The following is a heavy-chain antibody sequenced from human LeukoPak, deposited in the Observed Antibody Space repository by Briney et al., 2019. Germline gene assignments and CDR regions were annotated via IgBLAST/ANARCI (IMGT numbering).Heavy chain of an antibody. CDR2: IDPSDSYT. CDR1: GYSFTNYW. D-gene: IGHD3-22*01. V-gene: IGHV5-10-1*04. CDR3: ARHARENYYDSRAPYYGMDV. J-gene: IGHJ6*02. Sequence: GESLKISCKGSGYSFTNYWITWVRQTLGKGLEWMGRIDPSDSYTNHSPSFQGQVNMSADESLTTAYLQWSSLKASDTAMYYCARHARENYYDSRAPYYGMDVWGPGNTVTVSS.